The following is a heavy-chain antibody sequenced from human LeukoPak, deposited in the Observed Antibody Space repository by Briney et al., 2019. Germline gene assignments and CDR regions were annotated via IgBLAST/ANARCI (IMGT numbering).Heavy chain of an antibody. Sequence: ASVKVSCKASGGTFSSYAISWVRQAPGQGLEWMGGIIPIFGTANYAQKFQGRVTITADESTSTAYMELSSLRSEDTAVYYCASLGSDYGGSGYWGQGTLVTVSS. J-gene: IGHJ4*02. CDR1: GGTFSSYA. V-gene: IGHV1-69*13. CDR2: IIPIFGTA. D-gene: IGHD4-23*01. CDR3: ASLGSDYGGSGY.